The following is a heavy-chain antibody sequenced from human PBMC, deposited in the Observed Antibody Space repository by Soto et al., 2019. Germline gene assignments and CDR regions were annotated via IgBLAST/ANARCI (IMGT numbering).Heavy chain of an antibody. CDR2: ISYDGSNK. J-gene: IGHJ4*02. CDR1: GFTFSSYD. Sequence: HPGGSLRLSCAASGFTFSSYDMHWVRQAPGKGLEWVAVISYDGSNKYYADSVKGRFTISRDNSKNTLYLQMNSLRAEDTAVYYCAKDPPSGDPCCRYYFDYWGQGTLVTVSS. V-gene: IGHV3-30*18. CDR3: AKDPPSGDPCCRYYFDY. D-gene: IGHD6-25*01.